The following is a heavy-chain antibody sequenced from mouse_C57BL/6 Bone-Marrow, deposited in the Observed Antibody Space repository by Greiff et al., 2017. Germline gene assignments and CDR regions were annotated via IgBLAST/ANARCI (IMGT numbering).Heavy chain of an antibody. CDR2: ISYDGSN. Sequence: EVQRVESGPGLVKPSQSLSLTCSVTGYSITSGYYWNWIRQFPGNKLEWMGYISYDGSNNYNPSLKNRISITRDTSKNQFFLKLNSVTTEDTATYYCARDQWLLFDYWGQGTTLTVSS. J-gene: IGHJ2*01. D-gene: IGHD2-3*01. CDR1: GYSITSGYY. V-gene: IGHV3-6*01. CDR3: ARDQWLLFDY.